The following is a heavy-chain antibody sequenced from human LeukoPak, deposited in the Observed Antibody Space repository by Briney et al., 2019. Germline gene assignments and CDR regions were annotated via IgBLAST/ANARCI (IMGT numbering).Heavy chain of an antibody. Sequence: PSETLSLTCTVSGGSISSSSYYWGWIRQPPGKGLEWIGSIYHSGSTYYNPSLKSRVTISVDTSKNQFSLKLSSVTAADTAVYYCARDSSSWYGTHMYNWFDPWGQGTLVTVSS. D-gene: IGHD6-13*01. V-gene: IGHV4-39*07. J-gene: IGHJ5*02. CDR1: GGSISSSSYY. CDR3: ARDSSSWYGTHMYNWFDP. CDR2: IYHSGST.